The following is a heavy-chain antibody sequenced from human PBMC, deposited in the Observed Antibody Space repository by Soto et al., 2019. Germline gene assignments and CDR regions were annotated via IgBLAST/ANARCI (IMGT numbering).Heavy chain of an antibody. Sequence: SVKVSCKASGGTLSSYAISWVRQAPGQGLEWMGGIIPIFGTANYAQKFQGRVTITADESTSTAYMELSSLRSEETAVYYCASGWLGRITIVRVVHGSSLDCWGEGTLVTVAS. CDR2: IIPIFGTA. V-gene: IGHV1-69*13. D-gene: IGHD3-3*01. J-gene: IGHJ4*02. CDR1: GGTLSSYA. CDR3: ASGWLGRITIVRVVHGSSLDC.